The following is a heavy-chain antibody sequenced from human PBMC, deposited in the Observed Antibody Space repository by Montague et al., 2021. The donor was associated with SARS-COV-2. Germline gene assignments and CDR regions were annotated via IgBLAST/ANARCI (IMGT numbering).Heavy chain of an antibody. CDR2: INHSGST. CDR1: GASFSGYY. J-gene: IGHJ4*02. Sequence: SETLSLTCAVYGASFSGYYWSWIRQPPGKGLEWIGEINHSGSTNYNPSLKSRVTISVDTSKNQFSLKLSSVTAAATAVYYCARGSSILWWWPFDYWGQGTLVTVSS. CDR3: ARGSSILWWWPFDY. D-gene: IGHD2-21*01. V-gene: IGHV4-34*01.